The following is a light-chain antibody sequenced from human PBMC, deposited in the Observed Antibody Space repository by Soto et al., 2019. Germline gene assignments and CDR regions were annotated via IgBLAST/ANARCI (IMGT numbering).Light chain of an antibody. CDR1: SSDVGGYNY. V-gene: IGLV2-14*01. Sequence: QSALTQPASVSGSPGQSITISCTGTSSDVGGYNYVSWYQQHPGKAPKLMIYDVSNRPSGVSNRFSGSKSGNTASLPISGLQAEDHADYYCSSYTSSSTRVFGGGTKLTVL. CDR3: SSYTSSSTRV. CDR2: DVS. J-gene: IGLJ3*02.